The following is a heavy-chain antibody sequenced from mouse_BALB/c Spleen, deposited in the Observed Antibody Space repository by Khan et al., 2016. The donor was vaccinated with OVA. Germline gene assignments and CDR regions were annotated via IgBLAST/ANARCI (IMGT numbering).Heavy chain of an antibody. CDR2: ISYSGST. CDR1: GYSITSGYG. CDR3: ARTARIKY. D-gene: IGHD1-2*01. V-gene: IGHV3-2*02. Sequence: EVQLVESGPGLVKPSQSLSLTCTVTGYSITSGYGWNWIRQFPGNKLEWMGYISYSGSTKYNPFLKSRISITRDTSKNQFFLQLKSVTTEDTATYYCARTARIKYWGQGTTLTVSS. J-gene: IGHJ2*01.